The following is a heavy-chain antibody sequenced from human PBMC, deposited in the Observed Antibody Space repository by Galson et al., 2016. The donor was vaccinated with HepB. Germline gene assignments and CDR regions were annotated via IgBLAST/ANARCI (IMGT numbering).Heavy chain of an antibody. V-gene: IGHV3-7*01. CDR1: GFTFRSYW. CDR2: VNQDETEK. Sequence: SLRLSCAASGFTFRSYWMSWVRQAPGKGLQWVANVNQDETEKYYLDSVKGRFTISRDNVKTSVYLQMNSLRVEDTAVYYCARRADTQRRIAGWGWGVDVWGRGTTVTVSS. D-gene: IGHD6-19*01. CDR3: ARRADTQRRIAGWGWGVDV. J-gene: IGHJ6*02.